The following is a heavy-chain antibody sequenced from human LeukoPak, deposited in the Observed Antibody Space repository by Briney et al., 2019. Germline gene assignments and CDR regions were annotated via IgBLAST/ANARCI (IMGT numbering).Heavy chain of an antibody. CDR2: IYYSGST. V-gene: IGHV4-39*01. Sequence: SETLSLTCTVSGGSISSSSYYWGWIRQPPGKGPEWIGSIYYSGSTYYNPSLKSRVTISVDTSKNQFSLKLSSVTAADTAVYYCARPGKSMVVLNAFDIWGQGTMVTVSS. J-gene: IGHJ3*02. CDR3: ARPGKSMVVLNAFDI. CDR1: GGSISSSSYY. D-gene: IGHD4/OR15-4a*01.